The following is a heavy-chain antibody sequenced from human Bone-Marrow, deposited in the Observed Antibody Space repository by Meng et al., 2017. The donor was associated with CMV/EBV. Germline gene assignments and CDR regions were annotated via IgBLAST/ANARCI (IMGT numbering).Heavy chain of an antibody. CDR1: GFTFSSYY. Sequence: GESLKISCAASGFTFSSYYMHWVRQAPGQGLEWMGIINPSGGSTSYAQKFQGRVTMTRDTSTSTVYMELSSLRSEDTAVYYCARGKVGANFNYWGQGTLVTVSS. J-gene: IGHJ4*02. D-gene: IGHD1-26*01. V-gene: IGHV1-46*01. CDR3: ARGKVGANFNY. CDR2: INPSGGST.